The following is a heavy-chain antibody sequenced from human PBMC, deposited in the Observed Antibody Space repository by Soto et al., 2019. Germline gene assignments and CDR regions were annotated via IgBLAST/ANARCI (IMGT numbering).Heavy chain of an antibody. V-gene: IGHV1-18*01. CDR3: ARGQCSSTSCYGVRWFDP. CDR1: GYTFTSYG. D-gene: IGHD2-2*01. J-gene: IGHJ5*02. CDR2: ISAYNGNT. Sequence: QVQLVQSGAEVKKPGASVKVSCKASGYTFTSYGISWVRQAPGQGLEWMGWISAYNGNTNYAQKLQGRVTMTTDTSKSTAYMELRSLRSDDTAVYYCARGQCSSTSCYGVRWFDPWGQGTLVTVSS.